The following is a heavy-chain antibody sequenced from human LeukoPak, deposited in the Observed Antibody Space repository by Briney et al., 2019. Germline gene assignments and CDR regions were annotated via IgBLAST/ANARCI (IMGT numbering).Heavy chain of an antibody. CDR2: IYSGGST. V-gene: IGHV3-53*01. CDR1: GFTVSSNY. Sequence: PGGSLRLSCAAAGFTVSSNYMSWVRQAPGKGLEWVSVIYSGGSTYYADSVKGRFTISRDKSKNTLYLQMNSLRAEDTAVYYCARAPDSSGYYPTSFDYWGQGTLVTVSS. CDR3: ARAPDSSGYYPTSFDY. J-gene: IGHJ4*02. D-gene: IGHD3-22*01.